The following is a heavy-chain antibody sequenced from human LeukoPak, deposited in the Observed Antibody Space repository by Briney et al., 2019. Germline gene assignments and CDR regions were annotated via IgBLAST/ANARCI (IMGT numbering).Heavy chain of an antibody. CDR1: GFTFSSYS. CDR3: ARGLHE. J-gene: IGHJ4*02. CDR2: IKQDGSEK. V-gene: IGHV3-7*01. Sequence: GGSLRLSCAASGFTFSSYSMNWVRQAPGKGLEWVANIKQDGSEKYYVDSVKGRFTISRDNAKNSLYLQMNSLKTEDTAEYYCARGLHEWGQGTLVTVSS.